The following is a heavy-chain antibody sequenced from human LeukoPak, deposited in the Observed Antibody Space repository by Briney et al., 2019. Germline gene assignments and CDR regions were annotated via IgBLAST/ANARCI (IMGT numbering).Heavy chain of an antibody. D-gene: IGHD3-3*01. CDR2: INQEGSEK. J-gene: IGHJ4*02. V-gene: IGHV3-7*01. CDR3: ARVRFLEWSDY. CDR1: GFSLRSFW. Sequence: PGGSLRLSCEPSGFSLRSFWMTWVRQAPGKGPEWVANINQEGSEKYYGDPVKGRFTISRDNAKNTLYLEMNSLRAEDTAVYYCARVRFLEWSDYWGQGTLATVSS.